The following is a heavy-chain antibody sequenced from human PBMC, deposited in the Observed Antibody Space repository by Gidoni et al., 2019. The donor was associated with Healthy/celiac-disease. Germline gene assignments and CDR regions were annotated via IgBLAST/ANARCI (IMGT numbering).Heavy chain of an antibody. CDR2: ISAYNGNT. V-gene: IGHV1-18*01. CDR1: GYTFTSYG. Sequence: QVQLVQSGAEVKKPGASVKVSCKASGYTFTSYGISWVRQAPGQGLEWMGWISAYNGNTNYAQKLQGRVTMTTDTSTSTAYMELRSLRSDDTAVYYCARDQSGAYYDFWSGYSTGHYYYMDVWGKGTTVTVSS. D-gene: IGHD3-3*01. J-gene: IGHJ6*03. CDR3: ARDQSGAYYDFWSGYSTGHYYYMDV.